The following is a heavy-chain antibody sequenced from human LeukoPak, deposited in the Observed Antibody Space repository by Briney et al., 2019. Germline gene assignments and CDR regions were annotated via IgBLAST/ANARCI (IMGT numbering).Heavy chain of an antibody. CDR1: GGSITNYY. CDR3: ARWRGSGYGLDY. V-gene: IGHV4-59*01. CDR2: IHYSGST. J-gene: IGHJ4*02. Sequence: PSETLSLTCTVSGGSITNYYWSWFRQPPGKGLEWIGHIHYSGSTNYNPSLKSRVTISVDTSKNHFSLKLSSVTAADTAVYHCARWRGSGYGLDYWGQGNLATVSS. D-gene: IGHD5-12*01.